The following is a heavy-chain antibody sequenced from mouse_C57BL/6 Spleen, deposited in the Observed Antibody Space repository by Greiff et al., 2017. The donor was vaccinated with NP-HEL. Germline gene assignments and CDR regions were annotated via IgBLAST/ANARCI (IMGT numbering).Heavy chain of an antibody. CDR2: IDPETGGT. Sequence: VKLVESGAELVRPGASVTLSCKASGYTFTDYEMHWVKQTPVHGLEWIGAIDPETGGTAYNQKFKGKAILTADKSSSTAYMELRSLTSEDSAVYYCTRNWEYYFDYWGQGTTLTVSS. CDR3: TRNWEYYFDY. V-gene: IGHV1-15*01. D-gene: IGHD4-1*01. CDR1: GYTFTDYE. J-gene: IGHJ2*01.